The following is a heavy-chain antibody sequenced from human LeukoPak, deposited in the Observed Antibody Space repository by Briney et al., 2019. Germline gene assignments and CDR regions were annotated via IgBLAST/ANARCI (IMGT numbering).Heavy chain of an antibody. J-gene: IGHJ4*02. Sequence: GGSLRLSCAASGFTFGSYEMNWVRQAPGKGLEWVSYISSSGSTIYYADSVKGRFTISRDNAKNSLYLQMNSLRAEDTAVYYCARHDSSGYYYVKYYFDYWGQGTLVTVSS. CDR3: ARHDSSGYYYVKYYFDY. CDR1: GFTFGSYE. D-gene: IGHD3-22*01. CDR2: ISSSGSTI. V-gene: IGHV3-48*03.